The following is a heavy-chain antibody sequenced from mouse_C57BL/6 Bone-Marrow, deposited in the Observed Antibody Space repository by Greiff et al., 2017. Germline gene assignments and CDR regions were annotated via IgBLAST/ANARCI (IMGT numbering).Heavy chain of an antibody. CDR2: IDPENGDT. Sequence: EVKLMESGAELVRPGASVKLSCTASGFNIKDDYMHWVKQRPEQGLEWIGWIDPENGDTAYASKFQGKATITADTSSNTAYLQLSSLTSEDTAVYYCDKRLVFICYYGSSSAWFAYWGQGTLVTVSA. CDR1: GFNIKDDY. D-gene: IGHD1-1*01. V-gene: IGHV14-4*01. CDR3: DKRLVFICYYGSSSAWFAY. J-gene: IGHJ3*01.